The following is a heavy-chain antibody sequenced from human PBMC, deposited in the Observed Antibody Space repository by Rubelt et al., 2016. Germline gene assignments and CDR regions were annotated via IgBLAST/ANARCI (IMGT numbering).Heavy chain of an antibody. Sequence: QLHLQESGPGLVKPSETLSLTCTVSGGSISSSSYYWGWFRQPPGKGLEWIGSIYFSVSTYYNPSLKSRVTISVDTSRTQCSLRLTSVTAADTAIYYCARDSVASAYYYGMDVWGQGTTVTVSS. V-gene: IGHV4-39*07. CDR2: IYFSVST. J-gene: IGHJ6*02. CDR1: GGSISSSSYY. CDR3: ARDSVASAYYYGMDV.